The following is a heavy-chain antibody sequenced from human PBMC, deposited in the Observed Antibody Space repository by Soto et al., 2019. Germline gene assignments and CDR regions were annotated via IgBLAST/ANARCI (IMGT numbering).Heavy chain of an antibody. Sequence: GGSLRLSCAASGFTFGTYAMSWVRQAPRKGLEWVSAISGNGGDYTYYADSVKGRFTISRDNSKNTLYLQMNSLRAEDTAVYYCVPLCRYCSTTTPSWGQGTLVTVSS. J-gene: IGHJ4*02. D-gene: IGHD2-2*01. CDR1: GFTFGTYA. CDR2: ISGNGGDYT. V-gene: IGHV3-23*01. CDR3: VPLCRYCSTTTPS.